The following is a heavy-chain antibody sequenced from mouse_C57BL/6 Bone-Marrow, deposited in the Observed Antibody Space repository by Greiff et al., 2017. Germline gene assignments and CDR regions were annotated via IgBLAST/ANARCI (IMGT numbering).Heavy chain of an antibody. CDR3: ARDYYGSSFYYYAMDY. CDR1: GFTFSDYG. J-gene: IGHJ4*01. D-gene: IGHD1-1*01. Sequence: EVQLVESGGGLVKPGGSLKLSCAASGFTFSDYGMHWVRQAPEKGLEWVAYISSGSSTIYYADTVKGRFTISRDNAKNTLFLQMTSLRSEDTAMYDCARDYYGSSFYYYAMDYWGQGTSVTGSS. CDR2: ISSGSSTI. V-gene: IGHV5-17*01.